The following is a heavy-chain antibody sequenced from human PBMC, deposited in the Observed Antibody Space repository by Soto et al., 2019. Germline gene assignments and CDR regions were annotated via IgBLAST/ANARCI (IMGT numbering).Heavy chain of an antibody. CDR2: IYYIGST. V-gene: IGHV4-31*03. D-gene: IGHD2-2*01. CDR1: GGSVRSGGYY. CDR3: ARVVPAAKYFDY. Sequence: TLSLACTVSGGSVRSGGYYWSWILQHPGKGLEWIGYIYYIGSTYYNPSLKSRVTISVDTSKNQFSLKLSSVTAADTAVYYCARVVPAAKYFDYWGQGTLVTVSS. J-gene: IGHJ4*02.